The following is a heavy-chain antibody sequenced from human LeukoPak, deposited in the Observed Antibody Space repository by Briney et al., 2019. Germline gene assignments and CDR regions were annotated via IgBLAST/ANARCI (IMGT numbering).Heavy chain of an antibody. CDR2: INAGNGNT. D-gene: IGHD3-10*01. J-gene: IGHJ4*02. CDR3: ARDRGVTMVRGVIDSFDY. V-gene: IGHV1-3*01. Sequence: GASVKVSCKTSGYTFTNYAMQWVRQAPGQRLEWMGWINAGNGNTKYSQKFQGRVTITRDTSASTAYMKLSSLRSEDTAVYYCARDRGVTMVRGVIDSFDYWGQGTLVTVSS. CDR1: GYTFTNYA.